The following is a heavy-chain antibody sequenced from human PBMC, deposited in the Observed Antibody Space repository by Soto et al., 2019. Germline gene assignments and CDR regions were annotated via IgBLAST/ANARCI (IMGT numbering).Heavy chain of an antibody. D-gene: IGHD2-15*01. CDR3: ARDNPRYCSGGSCYLDAFDI. Sequence: PSDTLSLTCTVSGGSISSYYWSWIRQPPGKGLEWIGYIYYSGSTNYNPSLKSRVTISVDTSKNQFSLKLSSVTAADTAVYYCARDNPRYCSGGSCYLDAFDIWGQGTMVTVSS. J-gene: IGHJ3*02. CDR1: GGSISSYY. CDR2: IYYSGST. V-gene: IGHV4-59*01.